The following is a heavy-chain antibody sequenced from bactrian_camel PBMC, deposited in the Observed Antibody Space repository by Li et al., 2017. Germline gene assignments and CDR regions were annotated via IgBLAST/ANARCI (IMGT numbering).Heavy chain of an antibody. V-gene: IGHV3S53*01. Sequence: HVQLVESGGGTVQAGGSLRLSCAVSGDTYSRKYCMGWFRQALGKDREGIAVINSGAIPSVAASVQGRFTVSKDNAKNTLYLQMNSLKPEDTAMYYC. CDR1: GDTYSRKYC. CDR2: INSGAIP.